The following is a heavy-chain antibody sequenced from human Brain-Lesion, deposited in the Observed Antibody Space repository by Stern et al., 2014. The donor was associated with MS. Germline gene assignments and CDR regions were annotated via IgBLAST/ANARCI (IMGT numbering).Heavy chain of an antibody. J-gene: IGHJ3*02. CDR2: IHHRGAT. CDR3: AAIGPLMEGAAFDI. V-gene: IGHV4-31*03. CDR1: GAPVNSGGYY. Sequence: MQLVESGPGLVKPSQTLSLSCTVSGAPVNSGGYYWTWIRPVPGKGLEWIGYIHHRGATFYNPPLKSRVTISVDTSENQVSLMLSSVTAADTAVYYCAAIGPLMEGAAFDIWGQGTLVTVSS. D-gene: IGHD3-16*01.